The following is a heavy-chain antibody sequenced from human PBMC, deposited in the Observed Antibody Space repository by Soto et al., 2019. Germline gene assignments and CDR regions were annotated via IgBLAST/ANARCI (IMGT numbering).Heavy chain of an antibody. V-gene: IGHV3-9*01. CDR2: ISWNGGSV. D-gene: IGHD3-10*01. J-gene: IGHJ3*02. Sequence: GGSLRLSCVASGFTFDNYAMHWVRQAPGKGLEWVSGISWNGGSVVYADSVKGRFTISRDNGKNSLYLQMNSLRAEDTALYYCAKGRTRPLQLGSFGDNAFDIWGQGTMVTVSS. CDR1: GFTFDNYA. CDR3: AKGRTRPLQLGSFGDNAFDI.